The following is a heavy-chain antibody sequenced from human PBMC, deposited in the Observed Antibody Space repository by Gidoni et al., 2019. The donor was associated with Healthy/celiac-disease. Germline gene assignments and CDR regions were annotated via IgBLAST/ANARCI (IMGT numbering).Heavy chain of an antibody. CDR3: ARDAYCGGDCYSSGAGAFDI. CDR2: IYSGGST. Sequence: EVQLVETGGGLIQPGGSLRLSCSSSGFTVRCNYTCRVRQAPGKGLEWVSVIYSGGSTYYADSVKGRFTISRDNSKNTLYLQMNSLRAEDTAVYYCARDAYCGGDCYSSGAGAFDIWGQGTMVTVSS. V-gene: IGHV3-53*02. D-gene: IGHD2-21*01. J-gene: IGHJ3*02. CDR1: GFTVRCNY.